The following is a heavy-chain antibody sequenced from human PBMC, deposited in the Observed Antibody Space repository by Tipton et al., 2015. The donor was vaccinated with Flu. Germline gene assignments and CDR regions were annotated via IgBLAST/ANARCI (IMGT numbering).Heavy chain of an antibody. CDR1: GGSINSYY. Sequence: GLVKPSETLSLTCTVSGGSINSYYWTWIRQSAGKGLEWLGRIYTTGSTNYNPSLTSRVTMSLDTSTNQVSLKMNSVIAADTAVYYCARGPPGPSIRAYYFDIWGQGALVTVSS. CDR2: IYTTGST. CDR3: ARGPPGPSIRAYYFDI. V-gene: IGHV4-4*07. D-gene: IGHD2-21*01. J-gene: IGHJ4*02.